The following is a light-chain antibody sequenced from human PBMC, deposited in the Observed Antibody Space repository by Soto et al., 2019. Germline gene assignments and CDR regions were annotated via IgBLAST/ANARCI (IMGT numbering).Light chain of an antibody. CDR1: QNLVHTDEKTY. CDR2: EVS. V-gene: IGKV2D-29*01. Sequence: DIVMTQTPLSLSVTPGQPASISCKSSQNLVHTDEKTYLYWYLQKPGQPPQLLIYEVSNRFSEGPDRFRGSGSRTDFTLKISRVEAEDVGVYYCIQRLPLPLTFGQGTRLEIK. J-gene: IGKJ5*01. CDR3: IQRLPLPLT.